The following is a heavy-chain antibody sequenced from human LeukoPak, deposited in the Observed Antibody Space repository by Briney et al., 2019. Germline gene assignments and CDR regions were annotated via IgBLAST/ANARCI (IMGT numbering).Heavy chain of an antibody. V-gene: IGHV5-51*01. CDR2: IYPDDSDT. J-gene: IGHJ3*02. CDR1: GYSFTSYW. CDR3: ARRQVMVVTPDDAFDI. Sequence: GESLKISCKGSGYSFTSYWIGWVRQMPGKGLEWMGIIYPDDSDTRYSPSFQGQVTISADKSIRTAYLQWSSLKASDTAMYYCARRQVMVVTPDDAFDIWGQGTMVTVSS. D-gene: IGHD4-23*01.